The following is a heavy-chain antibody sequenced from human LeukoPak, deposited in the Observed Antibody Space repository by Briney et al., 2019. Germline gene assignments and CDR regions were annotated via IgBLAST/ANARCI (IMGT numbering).Heavy chain of an antibody. CDR1: GYTFTSYD. CDR3: ARGILLWFGELKGFDP. CDR2: MNPNSGNT. D-gene: IGHD3-10*01. V-gene: IGHV1-8*03. Sequence: AASVKVSCKASGYTFTSYDINWVRQATGQGLEWMGWMNPNSGNTGYAQKFQGRVTITRNTSISTAYMELSSLRSEDTAVYYCARGILLWFGELKGFDPWGQGTLVTVSS. J-gene: IGHJ5*02.